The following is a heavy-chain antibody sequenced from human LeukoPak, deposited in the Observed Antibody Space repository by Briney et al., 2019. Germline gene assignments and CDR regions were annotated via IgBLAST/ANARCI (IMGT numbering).Heavy chain of an antibody. J-gene: IGHJ4*02. Sequence: GGSLRLSCAASGFTFSSYSMNWVRQAPGKRLEWVSSISSSSSYICYADSVKGRFTISRDNAKNSLYLQMNSLRAEDTAVYYCARRLGYCSGGSCSNFDYWGQGTLVTVSS. D-gene: IGHD2-15*01. CDR1: GFTFSSYS. CDR2: ISSSSSYI. V-gene: IGHV3-21*01. CDR3: ARRLGYCSGGSCSNFDY.